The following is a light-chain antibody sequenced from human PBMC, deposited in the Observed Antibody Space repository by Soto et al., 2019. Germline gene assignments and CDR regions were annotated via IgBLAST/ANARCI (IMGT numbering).Light chain of an antibody. CDR2: AAS. J-gene: IGKJ2*01. V-gene: IGKV1-8*01. CDR3: QQYYSPSRT. Sequence: AIRMTQSPSSFSASTGDRVTITCRASQGISSYLAWYQQKPGKAPKLLIYAASTLQSGVPSRFSGSGSGTDVTLTISCLQSEDFATYYWQQYYSPSRTFGQGTKLEIK. CDR1: QGISSY.